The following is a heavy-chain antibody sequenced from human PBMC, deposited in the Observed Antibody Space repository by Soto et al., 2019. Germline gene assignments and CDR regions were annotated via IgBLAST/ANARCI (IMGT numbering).Heavy chain of an antibody. Sequence: EERLVESGGGLVQPGGSLRLSCAASGFTFSSYWMTWVRQAPGKGLEWVANIKKDESKKSYLDSVRGRFTISRDNAKNSLYLQIDSLTAEDTALYYCARDVSPGSSSWYFDAFDLWGQGTMVTVSS. CDR3: ARDVSPGSSSWYFDAFDL. D-gene: IGHD6-13*01. J-gene: IGHJ3*01. CDR1: GFTFSSYW. CDR2: IKKDESKK. V-gene: IGHV3-7*05.